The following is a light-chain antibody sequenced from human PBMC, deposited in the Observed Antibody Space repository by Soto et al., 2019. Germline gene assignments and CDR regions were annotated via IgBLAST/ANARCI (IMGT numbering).Light chain of an antibody. Sequence: EIVLTQSPGTLSLSPLEIATLSFMASQSVSSSYLAWYQQKTGQAPRLLIYGASSRATGIPDRFSGSGSGTDFALTISRLEPEDFAVYYCQQYGSSPLTFGGGTKVDIK. CDR3: QQYGSSPLT. CDR1: QSVSSSY. V-gene: IGKV3-20*01. CDR2: GAS. J-gene: IGKJ4*01.